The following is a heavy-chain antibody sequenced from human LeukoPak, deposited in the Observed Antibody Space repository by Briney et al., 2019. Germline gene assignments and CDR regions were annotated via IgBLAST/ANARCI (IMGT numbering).Heavy chain of an antibody. V-gene: IGHV4-59*08. Sequence: SETLSLTCTVSGGSISTYHWSWIRQPPGKGLEWIGYIYTSGSTRYNPSLNSRVTISVDTSKNQFSLKLTSVTAADTAVYYCARQSGDGSGSRRHYYYGMDVWGQGTTVTVSS. CDR2: IYTSGST. CDR1: GGSISTYH. J-gene: IGHJ6*02. D-gene: IGHD3-10*01. CDR3: ARQSGDGSGSRRHYYYGMDV.